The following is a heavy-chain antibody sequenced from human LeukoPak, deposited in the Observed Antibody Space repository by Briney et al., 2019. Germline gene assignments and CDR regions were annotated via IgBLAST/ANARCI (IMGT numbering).Heavy chain of an antibody. V-gene: IGHV3-49*03. Sequence: GGSLRLSCTTSGFFFGAYAMSWFRQAPGKGLEWVGFIRSKTYGGAIEYAASVKGRFTISRDDSKGIAYLQMNSLKTEDTAVYYRAIDQLGGDPDDYYYYYMDVWGKGTTVTVSS. CDR1: GFFFGAYA. CDR3: AIDQLGGDPDDYYYYYMDV. J-gene: IGHJ6*03. D-gene: IGHD4-17*01. CDR2: IRSKTYGGAI.